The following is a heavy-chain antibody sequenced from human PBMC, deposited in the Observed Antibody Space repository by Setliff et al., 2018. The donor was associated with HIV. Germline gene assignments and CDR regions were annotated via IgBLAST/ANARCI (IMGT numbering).Heavy chain of an antibody. J-gene: IGHJ4*02. D-gene: IGHD1-1*01. CDR2: INEGGSRT. V-gene: IGHV3-7*01. Sequence: PGGSLRLSCAASGFTFTNRYMSWVRQAPGKGLEWVANINEGGSRTSYADSVKGRFSISRDNSKNTVFLQLNALRREDTAVYYCASARIPTGGTSTSLDFWGQGALVTVSS. CDR3: ASARIPTGGTSTSLDF. CDR1: GFTFTNRY.